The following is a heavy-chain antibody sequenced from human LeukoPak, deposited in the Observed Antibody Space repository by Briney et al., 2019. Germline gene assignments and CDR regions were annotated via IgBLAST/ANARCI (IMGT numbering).Heavy chain of an antibody. CDR2: ISYDGNNK. CDR1: GFTFSSYA. CDR3: ARDGLSGWENWFDP. D-gene: IGHD1-26*01. V-gene: IGHV3-30*01. Sequence: GGSLRLSCAASGFTFSSYAMHWVRQAPGKGLEWVAVISYDGNNKYYADSVKGRFTISRDNSKNTLYLQMNSLRAEDTAVYYCARDGLSGWENWFDPWGQGTLVTVSS. J-gene: IGHJ5*02.